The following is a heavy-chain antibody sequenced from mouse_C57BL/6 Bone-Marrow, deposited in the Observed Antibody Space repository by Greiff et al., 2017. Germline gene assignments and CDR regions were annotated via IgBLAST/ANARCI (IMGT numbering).Heavy chain of an antibody. CDR1: GYPFTSYW. D-gene: IGHD4-1*01. CDR3: ARSGPLGRSFDY. CDR2: IYPTSGRT. V-gene: IGHV1-55*01. Sequence: QVQLQQSGAELVKPGASVKMSCKASGYPFTSYWITWVKQRPGQGLEWIGDIYPTSGRTNYNEKFKSKAILTVDTSSNTAYLQLSCLPSEDSAVFYCARSGPLGRSFDYWGQGTTRTVSS. J-gene: IGHJ2*01.